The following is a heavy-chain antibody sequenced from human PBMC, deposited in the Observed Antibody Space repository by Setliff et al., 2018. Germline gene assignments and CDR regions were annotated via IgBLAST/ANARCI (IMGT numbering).Heavy chain of an antibody. Sequence: PSETLSLTCAVYGGSFSGYYWSWIRQPPGKGLEWIGEINHSGSTNYNPSLKSRVTMSVDTSKNQFSLKLSSVTAADTAVYYCARVDNFWSGPIDYWGQGTLVTVS. CDR2: INHSGST. CDR3: ARVDNFWSGPIDY. D-gene: IGHD3-3*01. V-gene: IGHV4-34*01. CDR1: GGSFSGYY. J-gene: IGHJ4*02.